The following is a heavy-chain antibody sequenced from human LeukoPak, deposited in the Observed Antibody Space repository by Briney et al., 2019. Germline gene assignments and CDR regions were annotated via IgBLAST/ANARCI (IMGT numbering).Heavy chain of an antibody. D-gene: IGHD6-19*01. CDR1: RGSFSGYY. Sequence: PSETLSLTCAVYRGSFSGYYWSWIRQPPGKGLEWIGEINHSGSTNYNPSLKSRVTMSVDTSKNQFSLKLSSVTAADTAVYYCETLPDYIAVAATEYWGQGTLVTVSS. V-gene: IGHV4-34*01. CDR2: INHSGST. CDR3: ETLPDYIAVAATEY. J-gene: IGHJ4*02.